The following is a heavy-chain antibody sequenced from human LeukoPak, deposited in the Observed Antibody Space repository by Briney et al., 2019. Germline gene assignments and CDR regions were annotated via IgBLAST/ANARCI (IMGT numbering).Heavy chain of an antibody. CDR1: GFTFSSYA. V-gene: IGHV3-30-3*01. CDR2: ISYDGSNK. CDR3: ASGQPMRYCSSTSCSRSVDY. J-gene: IGHJ4*02. Sequence: GGSLRLSCAASGFTFSSYAMHWVRQAPGKGLEWVAVISYDGSNKYYADSVKGRFTISRDNSKNTLYLQMNSLRAEDTAVYYCASGQPMRYCSSTSCSRSVDYWGQGTLVTVSS. D-gene: IGHD2-2*01.